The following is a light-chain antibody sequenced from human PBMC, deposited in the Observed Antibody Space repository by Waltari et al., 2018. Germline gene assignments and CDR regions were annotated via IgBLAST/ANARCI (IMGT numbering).Light chain of an antibody. CDR3: NSYTASSTRV. CDR2: EVN. V-gene: IGLV2-14*01. J-gene: IGLJ3*02. CDR1: SSDVGNSAY. Sequence: QSALTQPASVSGSPGPSITISCTGPSSDVGNSAYVSWYQPHPCKAPKLIIYEVNSRPSGVSNRFSGSKSGNTSSLTISGLQAGDEADYYCNSYTASSTRVFGGGTKVTVL.